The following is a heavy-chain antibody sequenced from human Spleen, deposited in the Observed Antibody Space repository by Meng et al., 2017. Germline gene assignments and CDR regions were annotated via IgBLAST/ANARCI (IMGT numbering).Heavy chain of an antibody. J-gene: IGHJ4*02. V-gene: IGHV3-15*01. Sequence: EVQLVGCGVGLVKPGVSLRRSCVASGFSFTDAWMSWVRQAPGKGLEWVGRIKSNSDGGTTDYAAPVKGRFTISRDDSKNTLYLQMNSLITEDTAVYFCATGAAAADHWGQGTLVTVSS. CDR3: ATGAAAADH. CDR2: IKSNSDGGTT. CDR1: GFSFTDAW. D-gene: IGHD6-13*01.